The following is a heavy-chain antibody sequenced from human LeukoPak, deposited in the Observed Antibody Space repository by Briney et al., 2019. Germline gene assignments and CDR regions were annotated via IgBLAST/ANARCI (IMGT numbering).Heavy chain of an antibody. Sequence: SETLSLTCTVSGGSISNYYWSWIRQPAGKGLEWIGHIYTSGSTNYNPSLKSRVTMSVDTSKNQFSLDLSSVTAADTAVYYCARGGVDWTFDYWGQGTLVTVSS. D-gene: IGHD3-9*01. CDR3: ARGGVDWTFDY. V-gene: IGHV4-4*07. J-gene: IGHJ4*02. CDR1: GGSISNYY. CDR2: IYTSGST.